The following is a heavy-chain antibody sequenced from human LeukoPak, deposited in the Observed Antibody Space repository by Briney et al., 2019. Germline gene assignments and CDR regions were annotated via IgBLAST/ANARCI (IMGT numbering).Heavy chain of an antibody. V-gene: IGHV3-48*03. J-gene: IGHJ3*01. CDR3: AAYYYDSSPKAV. Sequence: PGGSLRLSCAASGFAFSTYEMNWVRQAPGKGLERVSFISSSGSNTYYADSVKGRFTISRDNAKSSLYLQMNSLRAEDTAVYYCAAYYYDSSPKAVWGQGTMVTVSS. CDR2: ISSSGSNT. CDR1: GFAFSTYE. D-gene: IGHD3-22*01.